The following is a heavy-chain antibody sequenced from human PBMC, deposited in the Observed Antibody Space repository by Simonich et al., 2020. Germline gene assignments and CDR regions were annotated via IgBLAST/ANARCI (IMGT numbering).Heavy chain of an antibody. D-gene: IGHD2-15*01. CDR1: GYTFTSYG. V-gene: IGHV1-18*01. Sequence: QVQLVHSGAEVKKPGASVKVSCKASGYTFTSYGIRWVLQDPGQGLEWMGWISAYNGNTNYAQKLQGRGTMTTETSTSTAYMELRSLRSDDTAVYYCARTHRWYFDYWGQGTLVTVSS. J-gene: IGHJ4*02. CDR2: ISAYNGNT. CDR3: ARTHRWYFDY.